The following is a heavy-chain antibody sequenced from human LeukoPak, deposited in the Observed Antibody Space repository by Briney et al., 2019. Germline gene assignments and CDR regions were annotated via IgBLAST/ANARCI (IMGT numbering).Heavy chain of an antibody. CDR3: ARPGDYYDSSGYYRFVY. J-gene: IGHJ4*02. D-gene: IGHD3-22*01. V-gene: IGHV3-11*01. Sequence: GGSLRLSCAASGFTFSDYYMSWIRQAPGKGLEWVSHISSSGSTIYNADSVKGRFTISRDNAKNSLYLQMNSLRAEDTAVYYCARPGDYYDSSGYYRFVYWGQGTLVTVSS. CDR2: ISSSGSTI. CDR1: GFTFSDYY.